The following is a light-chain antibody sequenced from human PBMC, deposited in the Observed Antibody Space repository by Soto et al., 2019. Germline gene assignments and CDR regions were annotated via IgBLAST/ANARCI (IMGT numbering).Light chain of an antibody. CDR3: QHRNNWPT. J-gene: IGKJ4*01. CDR1: QTISTS. V-gene: IGKV3-11*01. Sequence: EVVLTQSPAILSLSPGERATLSCRASQTISTSLAWYQQKPGRAPRLLIYDASNRATGIPARFSGSGSGTDFTLTISSLEPEDFAVYYCQHRNNWPTFGGGTKVEIK. CDR2: DAS.